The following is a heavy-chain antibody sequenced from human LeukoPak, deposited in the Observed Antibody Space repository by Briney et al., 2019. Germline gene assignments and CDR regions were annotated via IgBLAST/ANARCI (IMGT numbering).Heavy chain of an antibody. CDR1: GGSFSGYY. Sequence: SETLSLTCAVYGGSFSGYYWSWIRQPPGKGLEWIGEINHSGSTNYNPSLKSRVTISVDTSKNKVSLKLTSVTAADTAVYYCASAKQWLAFDFWGQGNLVTVTS. V-gene: IGHV4-34*01. CDR2: INHSGST. D-gene: IGHD6-19*01. J-gene: IGHJ4*02. CDR3: ASAKQWLAFDF.